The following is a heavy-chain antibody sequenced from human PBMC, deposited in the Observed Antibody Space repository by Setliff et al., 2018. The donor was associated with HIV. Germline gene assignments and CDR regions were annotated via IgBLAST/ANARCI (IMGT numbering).Heavy chain of an antibody. J-gene: IGHJ4*02. CDR1: GGSITSYY. D-gene: IGHD3-16*01. V-gene: IGHV4-4*07. CDR2: IYISGST. CDR3: ARGGGTGSFDY. Sequence: ASETLSLTCTVSGGSITSYYWSWIRQPAGKGLEWFGRIYISGSTNYNPSFESRVTMSIDTSKNQFSLKLSSVTAADTAVYYCARGGGTGSFDYWGQGTLVTVS.